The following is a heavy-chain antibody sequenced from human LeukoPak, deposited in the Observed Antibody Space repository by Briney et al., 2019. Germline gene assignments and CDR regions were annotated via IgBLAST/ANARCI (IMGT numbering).Heavy chain of an antibody. Sequence: ASVKVSCKASGFTFTGYYMHWVRQAPGQGLEWMGWISPNTGDTNYAQKFQGRVTMTSDTSISTAYMELSKLRSDDTALYYCSRALYSGSYYYLDSWGQGTLVTVSS. CDR3: SRALYSGSYYYLDS. V-gene: IGHV1-2*02. D-gene: IGHD1-26*01. CDR1: GFTFTGYY. CDR2: ISPNTGDT. J-gene: IGHJ4*02.